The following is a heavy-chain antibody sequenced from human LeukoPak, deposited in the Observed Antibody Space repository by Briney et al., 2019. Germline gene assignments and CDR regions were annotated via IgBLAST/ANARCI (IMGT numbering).Heavy chain of an antibody. CDR2: IYPGDSDT. J-gene: IGHJ4*02. D-gene: IGHD2-2*03. V-gene: IGHV5-51*01. Sequence: GESLKISCKGSGYSFTSYWIGWVRQMPRKGLEWMGIIYPGDSDTRYSPSFQGQVTISADKSISTAYLQWSSLKASDTAMYYCARGGYCSSTSCAFDYWGQGTLVTVSS. CDR3: ARGGYCSSTSCAFDY. CDR1: GYSFTSYW.